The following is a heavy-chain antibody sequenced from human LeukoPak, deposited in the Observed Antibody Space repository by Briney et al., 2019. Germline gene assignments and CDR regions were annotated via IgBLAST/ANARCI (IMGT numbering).Heavy chain of an antibody. V-gene: IGHV3-66*01. D-gene: IGHD2-21*02. CDR1: GFTFSSYA. CDR3: ARGVTPDWFDP. CDR2: IYSGGTT. J-gene: IGHJ5*02. Sequence: GGSLRLSCAASGFTFSSYAMSWVRQAPGKGLEWVSVIYSGGTTYYADSVKGRFTISRDNSKNTLYLQMNRLRAEDTAVYYCARGVTPDWFDPWGQGTLVTVSS.